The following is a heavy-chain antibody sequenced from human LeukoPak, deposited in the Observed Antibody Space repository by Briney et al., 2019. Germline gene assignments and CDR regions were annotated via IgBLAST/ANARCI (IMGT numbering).Heavy chain of an antibody. Sequence: GGSLRLSCAASGFTFSSYAMSWVRQAPGKGLEWVSAISGSGGSTYYADSVEGRFTISGDNSKNTLYLQMNSLRAEDTAVYYCAKERYSGYGFAYWGQGTLVTVSS. D-gene: IGHD5-12*01. CDR1: GFTFSSYA. CDR3: AKERYSGYGFAY. J-gene: IGHJ4*02. CDR2: ISGSGGST. V-gene: IGHV3-23*01.